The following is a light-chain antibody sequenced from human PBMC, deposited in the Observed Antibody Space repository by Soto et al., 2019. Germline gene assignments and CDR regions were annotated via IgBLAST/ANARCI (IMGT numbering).Light chain of an antibody. V-gene: IGKV1-39*01. Sequence: DIQMTQSPSSLSASVGDRVTITCRASQNIFNYLNWYQQKPGKAPNLLIYAASNLQSGVPSRFSGSGSVTDFTLTISSLQREDFATYHCQQSYSAPLTFGQGTKVEIK. CDR3: QQSYSAPLT. CDR2: AAS. J-gene: IGKJ1*01. CDR1: QNIFNY.